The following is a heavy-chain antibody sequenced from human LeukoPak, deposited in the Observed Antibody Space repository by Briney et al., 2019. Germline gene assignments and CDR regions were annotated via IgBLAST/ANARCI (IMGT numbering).Heavy chain of an antibody. Sequence: PGGSLRLSCAASGFTFSSYAMSWVRQAPGKGLEWVSAISGSGGSTYYADSVKGRFTISRDNSKNTLYLQMNSLRAEDTAVYYCAKPPLEEPYYYGVDVWGQGTTVTVSS. CDR1: GFTFSSYA. D-gene: IGHD1-26*01. V-gene: IGHV3-23*01. CDR2: ISGSGGST. CDR3: AKPPLEEPYYYGVDV. J-gene: IGHJ6*02.